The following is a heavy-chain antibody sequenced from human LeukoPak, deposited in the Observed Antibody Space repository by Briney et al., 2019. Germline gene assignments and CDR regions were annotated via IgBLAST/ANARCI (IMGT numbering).Heavy chain of an antibody. Sequence: GGSLRLSCAASGFTFSSYAMSWVRQAPGKGLEWVSAISGSGGSTYYADSVKGRFTISRDNSKNTLSLQMNSLRAEDTAVYYCAKDIAAAGTGLGDYWGQGTLVTVSS. D-gene: IGHD6-13*01. V-gene: IGHV3-23*01. CDR1: GFTFSSYA. J-gene: IGHJ4*02. CDR3: AKDIAAAGTGLGDY. CDR2: ISGSGGST.